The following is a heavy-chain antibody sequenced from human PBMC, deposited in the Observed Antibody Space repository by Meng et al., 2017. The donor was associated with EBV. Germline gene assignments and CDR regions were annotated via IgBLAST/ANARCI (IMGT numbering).Heavy chain of an antibody. J-gene: IGHJ5*02. D-gene: IGHD6-13*01. CDR1: GGSISSSSYY. V-gene: IGHV4-39*07. Sequence: QLQLQESGPGLVKPSXXXXLXXXVSGGSISSSSYYWGWIRQPPGKGLEWIGSIYYSGSTYYNPSLKSRVTISVDTSKNQFSLKLSSVTAADTAVYYCARRGYSSSRTEFDPWGQGTRVTVSS. CDR2: IYYSGST. CDR3: ARRGYSSSRTEFDP.